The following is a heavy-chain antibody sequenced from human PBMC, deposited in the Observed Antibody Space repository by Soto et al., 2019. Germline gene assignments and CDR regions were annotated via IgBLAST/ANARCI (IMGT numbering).Heavy chain of an antibody. CDR3: ARVWGGAFDF. Sequence: QVQLQESGPGLVKPSETLSLTCTVSGGSISSYYWSWIRQPPGKGLEWIGYIYYSGSTKYNPSLKSRVTISVDTSKNRFSLRLSSVTAADTAVYYCARVWGGAFDFWGHGTMVTVSS. CDR1: GGSISSYY. CDR2: IYYSGST. D-gene: IGHD3-10*01. J-gene: IGHJ3*01. V-gene: IGHV4-59*01.